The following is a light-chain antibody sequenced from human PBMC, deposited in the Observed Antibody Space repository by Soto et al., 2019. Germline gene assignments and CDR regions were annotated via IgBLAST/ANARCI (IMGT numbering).Light chain of an antibody. V-gene: IGKV3-20*01. Sequence: EIVLTQSPGSLSLSPGEGATLSCWASQSVSSSYLAWYQQKPGQAPRLLIYGASARATGIPDRFSGSGSGTDFTLTISRLEPEDFAVYYCQQYGSSPRTLGQGTKV. CDR1: QSVSSSY. J-gene: IGKJ1*01. CDR3: QQYGSSPRT. CDR2: GAS.